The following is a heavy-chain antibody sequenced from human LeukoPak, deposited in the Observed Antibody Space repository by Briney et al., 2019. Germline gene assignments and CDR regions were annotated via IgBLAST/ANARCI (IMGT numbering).Heavy chain of an antibody. CDR3: ARGRRGGGQLVRYYYYYYMDV. D-gene: IGHD6-6*01. Sequence: SETLSLTCAVYGGSFSGYYWSWIRQPPGRGLEWIGEINHSGSTNYNPSLKSRVTISVDTSKNQFSLKLSSVTAADTAVYYCARGRRGGGQLVRYYYYYYMDVWGKGTTVTVSS. V-gene: IGHV4-34*01. CDR2: INHSGST. J-gene: IGHJ6*03. CDR1: GGSFSGYY.